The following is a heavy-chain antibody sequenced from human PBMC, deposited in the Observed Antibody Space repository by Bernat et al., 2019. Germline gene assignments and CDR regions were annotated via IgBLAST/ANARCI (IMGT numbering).Heavy chain of an antibody. CDR1: GFTFSSYE. CDR2: ISSSGSTM. V-gene: IGHV3-48*03. Sequence: EVQLVESGGGLVQPGGSLRLSCAASGFTFSSYEMNWVRQAPGKGLEWVSYISSSGSTMYYADSVKGRFTISRDNAKNSLYLQMNSLRAEDTAVYYCARGITYYCGSGSTYWGQGTLVTVSS. J-gene: IGHJ4*02. CDR3: ARGITYYCGSGSTY. D-gene: IGHD3-10*01.